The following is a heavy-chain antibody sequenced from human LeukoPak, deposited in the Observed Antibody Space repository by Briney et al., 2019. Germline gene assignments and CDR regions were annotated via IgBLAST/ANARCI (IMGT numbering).Heavy chain of an antibody. Sequence: PGGSLRLSCAASGFXFSSFWIHWVRQAPGKGLLWVSRVHSDGSPTSYADSVKGRFTISRDNAKNTVYLQMNSLRAEDTAVYYCARGSAVGAYFDYWGQGTLVTVSS. J-gene: IGHJ4*02. CDR2: VHSDGSPT. V-gene: IGHV3-74*01. D-gene: IGHD3-10*01. CDR3: ARGSAVGAYFDY. CDR1: GFXFSSFW.